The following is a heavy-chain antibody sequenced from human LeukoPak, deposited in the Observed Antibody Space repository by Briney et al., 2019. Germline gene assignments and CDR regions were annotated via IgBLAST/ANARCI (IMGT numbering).Heavy chain of an antibody. D-gene: IGHD2-15*01. V-gene: IGHV3-23*01. J-gene: IGHJ4*02. CDR2: ISASGGDT. Sequence: GGSLRLSCVVSGLTFSSYSMSWVRQAPGKGLEWVSGISASGGDTWYPDSVKGRFTISRDNSKNTLYLQMNSLRAEDTAVYYCAKLGYCSGGSCSHQALDYWGQGTLVTVSS. CDR3: AKLGYCSGGSCSHQALDY. CDR1: GLTFSSYS.